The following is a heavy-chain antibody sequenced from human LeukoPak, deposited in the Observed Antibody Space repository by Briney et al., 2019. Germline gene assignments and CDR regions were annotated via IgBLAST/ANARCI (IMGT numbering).Heavy chain of an antibody. CDR1: GFTFSSYA. Sequence: GGSLRLSCAASGFTFSSYAMNWLRQAPGKGLEWVSAISAGGGTTYYADSVKGRFTISRDNSKNTLSLQMNSLRAEDTAVYYCAKGLYSSSSSFWYFDLWGRGTLVTVSS. CDR2: ISAGGGTT. J-gene: IGHJ2*01. CDR3: AKGLYSSSSSFWYFDL. V-gene: IGHV3-23*01. D-gene: IGHD6-6*01.